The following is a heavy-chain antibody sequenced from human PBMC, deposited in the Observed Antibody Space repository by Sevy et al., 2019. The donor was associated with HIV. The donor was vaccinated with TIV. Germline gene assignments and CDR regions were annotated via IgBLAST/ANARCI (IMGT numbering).Heavy chain of an antibody. D-gene: IGHD3-10*01. CDR2: INPSGGST. CDR1: GYTFTSYY. CDR3: ARMFGSGSYYNRPNDY. Sequence: ASVKVSCKASGYTFTSYYMHWVRQAPGQGLEWMGIINPSGGSTSYAQKFQGRVTMTRETSTSTVYMELSSLRSEDTAVYYCARMFGSGSYYNRPNDYWGQGTLVTVSS. J-gene: IGHJ4*02. V-gene: IGHV1-46*01.